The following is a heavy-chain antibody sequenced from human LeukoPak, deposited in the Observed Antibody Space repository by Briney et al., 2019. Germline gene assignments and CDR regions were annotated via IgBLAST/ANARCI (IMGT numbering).Heavy chain of an antibody. CDR2: IHYSGGT. CDR3: VRENYFDK. J-gene: IGHJ4*02. Sequence: PSETLSLTCTVSGTSISGHYWGWIRQPPGKGLEWIGYIHYSGGTDYNPSLKSRVTLSLGTSKKQFSLNLRSVSAADTAVYYCVRENYFDKWGPGTLVTVSS. V-gene: IGHV4-59*11. CDR1: GTSISGHY.